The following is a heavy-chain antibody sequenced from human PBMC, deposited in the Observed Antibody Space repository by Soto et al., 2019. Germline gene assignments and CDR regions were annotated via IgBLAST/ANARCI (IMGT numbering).Heavy chain of an antibody. Sequence: GGSLRLSCAASGFTFSSYAMHWVRQAPGKGLEWVAVISYDGSNKYYADSVKGRFTISRDNSKNTLSLQMNSLRAEDTAVYYCARDLLTGTTSGYDHYYGMDVWGLGTTVTVSS. J-gene: IGHJ6*02. CDR3: ARDLLTGTTSGYDHYYGMDV. D-gene: IGHD1-7*01. CDR1: GFTFSSYA. CDR2: ISYDGSNK. V-gene: IGHV3-30-3*01.